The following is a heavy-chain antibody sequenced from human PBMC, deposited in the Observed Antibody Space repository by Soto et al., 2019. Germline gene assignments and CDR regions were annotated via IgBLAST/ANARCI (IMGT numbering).Heavy chain of an antibody. J-gene: IGHJ6*02. CDR3: ASEGAGAYYYYGMDV. D-gene: IGHD7-27*01. V-gene: IGHV5-10-1*01. CDR1: GYSFTSYW. Sequence: GESLKISCKGSGYSFTSYWISWVRQMPGKGLEWMGRIDPSDSYTNYSPSFQGHVTISADKSISTAYLQWSSLKASDTAMYYRASEGAGAYYYYGMDVWGQRTTVTVSS. CDR2: IDPSDSYT.